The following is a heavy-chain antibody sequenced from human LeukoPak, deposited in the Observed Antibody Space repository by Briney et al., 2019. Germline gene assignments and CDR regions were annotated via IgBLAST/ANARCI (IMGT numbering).Heavy chain of an antibody. CDR3: SRYYVGRQDTAIVSVRYYYYHHMDG. Sequence: GGSVTHSCSGSGFSFGDYAVTWVRQAPGKGLEWVGFITADGGATEYGASVKGRFSIPRVDSQSTANIQTNSLTIGDTSVYYCSRYYVGRQDTAIVSVRYYYYHHMDGWGKGTQVSVSS. V-gene: IGHV3-49*04. J-gene: IGHJ6*04. D-gene: IGHD5-18*01. CDR1: GFSFGDYA. CDR2: ITADGGAT.